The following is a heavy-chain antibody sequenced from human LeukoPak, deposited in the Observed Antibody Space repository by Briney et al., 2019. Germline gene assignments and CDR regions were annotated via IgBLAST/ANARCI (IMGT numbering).Heavy chain of an antibody. CDR3: ARDRDCGGDCWGPDY. V-gene: IGHV1-46*01. CDR2: INPSGGST. J-gene: IGHJ4*02. D-gene: IGHD2-21*02. CDR1: GYTFTSYY. Sequence: ASVKVSCKASGYTFTSYYMHWVRQAPGQGLEWMGIINPSGGSTSYAQKFQGRVTMTRDMSTSTVYMELSSLRSEDTAVYYCARDRDCGGDCWGPDYWGQGTLVTVSS.